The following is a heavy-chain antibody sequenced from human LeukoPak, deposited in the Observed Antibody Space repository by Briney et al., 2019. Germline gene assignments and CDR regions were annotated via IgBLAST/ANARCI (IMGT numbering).Heavy chain of an antibody. CDR1: GFTFSSYW. Sequence: GGSLRLSCTASGFTFSSYWMSWVRQAPGKGLEWVANIKKDGSEKYYVDSVKGRFTISRDNAKTSLYLQMNSLRAEDTAVYYYARDLSGVTGYTYGRGIDNWGQGTLVTVSS. V-gene: IGHV3-7*01. CDR2: IKKDGSEK. CDR3: ARDLSGVTGYTYGRGIDN. D-gene: IGHD5-18*01. J-gene: IGHJ4*02.